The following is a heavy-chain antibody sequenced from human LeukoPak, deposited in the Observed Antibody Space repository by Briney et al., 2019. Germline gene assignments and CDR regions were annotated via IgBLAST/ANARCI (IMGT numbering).Heavy chain of an antibody. Sequence: GGSLRPSCAASGFTFSSHGMHWVRQAPGKGLEWVAVISYDGSNKYYADSVKGRFTISRDHSKSTLYLQMNSLRAEDTAVYYCAKGWFGEPLDYWGQGTLVTVSS. J-gene: IGHJ4*02. D-gene: IGHD3-10*01. CDR2: ISYDGSNK. CDR1: GFTFSSHG. CDR3: AKGWFGEPLDY. V-gene: IGHV3-30*18.